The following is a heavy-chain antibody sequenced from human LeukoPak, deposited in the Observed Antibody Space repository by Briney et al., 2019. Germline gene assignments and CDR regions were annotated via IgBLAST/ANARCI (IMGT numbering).Heavy chain of an antibody. V-gene: IGHV3-30*02. J-gene: IGHJ4*02. D-gene: IGHD2-15*01. CDR2: IRYDGSNK. Sequence: GGSLRLSCAASGFTFSSYGMHWVRQAPGKGLEWVAFIRYDGSNKYYADSVKGRFTISRDSSKNTLYLQMNSLRAEDTAVYYCARSELSPSDFDYWGQGTLVTVSS. CDR1: GFTFSSYG. CDR3: ARSELSPSDFDY.